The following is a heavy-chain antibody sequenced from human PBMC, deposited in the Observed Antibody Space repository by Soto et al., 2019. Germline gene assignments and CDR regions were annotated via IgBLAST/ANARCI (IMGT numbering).Heavy chain of an antibody. CDR2: IKSDSGTT. J-gene: IGHJ6*02. Sequence: QVQLVQSGAEVKKPGASVKVSCKASGYTFTDYYVHWVRQAPGQGLEWMGWIKSDSGTTHYAQKFEGRVTMTRDTSISTAFMGLSTLRSDDTAVYYCARESLHYDLYVMDVWGQWTTVTV. CDR1: GYTFTDYY. CDR3: ARESLHYDLYVMDV. D-gene: IGHD3-16*01. V-gene: IGHV1-2*02.